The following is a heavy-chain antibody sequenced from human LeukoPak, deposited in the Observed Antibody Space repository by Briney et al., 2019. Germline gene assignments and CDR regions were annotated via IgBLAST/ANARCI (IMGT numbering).Heavy chain of an antibody. CDR2: IFYSGST. V-gene: IGHV4-59*08. CDR1: GGSISSYY. J-gene: IGHJ3*02. Sequence: PSETLSLTCSVSGGSISSYYWSWIRQPPGKGLEWIGYIFYSGSTNYNPSLKSRVTISVDTSKTQFSLKLTSVTAADTAIYYCARESCSSPSCTRHNTFDIWGQGTMVTVSS. CDR3: ARESCSSPSCTRHNTFDI. D-gene: IGHD2-2*01.